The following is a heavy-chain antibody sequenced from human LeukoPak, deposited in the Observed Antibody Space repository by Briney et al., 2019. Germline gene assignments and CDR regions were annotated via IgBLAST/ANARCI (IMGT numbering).Heavy chain of an antibody. CDR1: GFAVSSSY. J-gene: IGHJ4*02. D-gene: IGHD3-22*01. CDR3: AGSSGGGFDY. CDR2: IYSDGST. V-gene: IGHV3-53*01. Sequence: GGSLRLSCAASGFAVSSSYMTWVRQAPGKGLQCVSLIYSDGSTYYADSVKGRFTICRDNSKNTLYLQMNRLRAEDTAVYFCAGSSGGGFDYWGQGTLVTVSS.